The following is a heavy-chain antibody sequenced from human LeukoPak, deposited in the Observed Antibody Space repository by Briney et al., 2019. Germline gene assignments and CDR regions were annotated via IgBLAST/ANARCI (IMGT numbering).Heavy chain of an antibody. Sequence: KPSETLSLTCAVYGGSFSGYYWSWIRQPPGKRLEWIGEINHSGSTNYNPSLKSRVTISVDTSKNQFSLKLSSVTAADTAVYYCARGGRLGLYYYGMDVWGKGTTVTVSS. J-gene: IGHJ6*04. V-gene: IGHV4-34*01. CDR2: INHSGST. D-gene: IGHD3-16*01. CDR3: ARGGRLGLYYYGMDV. CDR1: GGSFSGYY.